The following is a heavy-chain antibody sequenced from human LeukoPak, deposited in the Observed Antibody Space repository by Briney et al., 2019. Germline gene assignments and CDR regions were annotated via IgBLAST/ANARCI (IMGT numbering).Heavy chain of an antibody. CDR3: AKLVASIQNYFDY. CDR2: IGSDGRNK. Sequence: PGGSLRLSCAASGFTFSSYAMHWVRQAPGKGLEWVAFIGSDGRNKYYADSVKGRFTISRDNSKNTLYLQMNSLRTEDTAVYYCAKLVASIQNYFDYWGQGTLVTVSS. CDR1: GFTFSSYA. V-gene: IGHV3-30*02. D-gene: IGHD5-12*01. J-gene: IGHJ4*02.